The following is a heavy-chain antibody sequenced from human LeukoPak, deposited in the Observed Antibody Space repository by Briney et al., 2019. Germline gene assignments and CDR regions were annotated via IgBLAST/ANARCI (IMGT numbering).Heavy chain of an antibody. CDR1: GFTFSRYA. D-gene: IGHD2-21*02. CDR2: ISGSGAST. CDR3: AKDRDAVTARGFDY. V-gene: IGHV3-23*01. J-gene: IGHJ4*02. Sequence: PGGSLRLSCAASGFTFSRYAMSWVRQAPGKGLEWVSAISGSGASTYYADSVKGRFTVSRDNSKNTLYLQINSLRAEDTAVYFCAKDRDAVTARGFDYWGQGTLVTVSS.